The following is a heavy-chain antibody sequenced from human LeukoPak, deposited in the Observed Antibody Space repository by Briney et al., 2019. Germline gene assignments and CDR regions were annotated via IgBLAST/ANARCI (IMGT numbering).Heavy chain of an antibody. J-gene: IGHJ4*02. D-gene: IGHD2-15*01. CDR2: INPNSGGT. V-gene: IGHV1-2*02. CDR1: GYTFTGYY. CDR3: ARRYCSGGSCYFDY. Sequence: ASVKVSCKASGYTFTGYYMHWVRQAPGQGLEWMGWINPNSGGTNYAQKFQGRVTMTRDTSISTAYMELSRLRSDDMAVYYCARRYCSGGSCYFDYWGQGTLVTVSS.